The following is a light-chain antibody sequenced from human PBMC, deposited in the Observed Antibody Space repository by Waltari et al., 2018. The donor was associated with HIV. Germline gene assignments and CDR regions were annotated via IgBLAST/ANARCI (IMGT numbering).Light chain of an antibody. CDR1: ELAKQY. J-gene: IGLJ3*02. V-gene: IGLV3-25*03. CDR2: KDK. Sequence: SYELTQPPSVSVSPGQTASIPCGGTELAKQYGYWYQQKAGQAPLVIMPKDKERPPGIPDRFSGSNSGTTVTLTISPVQSEDEAHYYCQSADSSGLYWVFGGGTKLTVL. CDR3: QSADSSGLYWV.